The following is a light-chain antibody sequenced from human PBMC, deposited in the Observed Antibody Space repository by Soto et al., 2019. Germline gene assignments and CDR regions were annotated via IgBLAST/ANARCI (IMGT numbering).Light chain of an antibody. CDR3: QQRSNWPPEIT. Sequence: EIVLTQSPATLSFSPGERATLSCRASQSVSSYLAWYQQKPGQAPRLLINDASNRATGIPARFSGSGSGTDFTLTISSLEPEDFAVYYCQQRSNWPPEITFGQGTRLEIK. V-gene: IGKV3-11*01. CDR2: DAS. CDR1: QSVSSY. J-gene: IGKJ5*01.